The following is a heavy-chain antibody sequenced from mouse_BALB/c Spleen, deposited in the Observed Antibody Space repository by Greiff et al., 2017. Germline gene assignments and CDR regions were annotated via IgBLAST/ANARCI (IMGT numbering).Heavy chain of an antibody. V-gene: IGHV1S26*01. CDR1: GYTFTNHH. CDR2: INPSSGYT. Sequence: QVQLKESGAELVRPGASVKISCKASGYTFTNHHINWVKQRPGQGLDWIGYINPSSGYTNYTQTFKDKATLTADKATSTAYMQLSSLTSEDSAVYYCESSEYGNYRCYAMDYWGQGTSVTVSS. J-gene: IGHJ4*01. CDR3: ESSEYGNYRCYAMDY. D-gene: IGHD2-10*02.